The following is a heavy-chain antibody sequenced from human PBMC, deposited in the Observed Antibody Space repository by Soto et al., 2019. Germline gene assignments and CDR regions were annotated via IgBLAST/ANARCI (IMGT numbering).Heavy chain of an antibody. CDR3: ARRGIQRCSKSYHFDY. V-gene: IGHV4-39*01. Sequence: QLQLQESGPGLVKPSETLSLTCTVSGGSISSSSYYWGWIRQPPGKGLEWIGSSYYSGSSYYNPSLKSRVTISVDTSKSQFSLKLSSVTAADTAVYYCARRGIQRCSKSYHFDYWGQGTLVAVSS. D-gene: IGHD5-18*01. CDR1: GGSISSSSYY. J-gene: IGHJ4*02. CDR2: SYYSGSS.